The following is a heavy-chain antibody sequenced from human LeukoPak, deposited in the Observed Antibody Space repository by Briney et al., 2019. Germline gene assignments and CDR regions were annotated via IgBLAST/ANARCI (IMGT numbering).Heavy chain of an antibody. CDR2: ITTSSSYT. V-gene: IGHV3-21*01. CDR1: GFSFSSYN. J-gene: IGHJ6*03. CDR3: ARGPYSGAYGDTYYYFMDV. Sequence: GGSLRLSCEAFGFSFSSYNMDWVRQTPGKGLEWISSITTSSSYTFYADSVKGRFTISRDNARNSLYLQMNSLTAEDTAVYYCARGPYSGAYGDTYYYFMDVWGKGTTVTISS. D-gene: IGHD1-26*01.